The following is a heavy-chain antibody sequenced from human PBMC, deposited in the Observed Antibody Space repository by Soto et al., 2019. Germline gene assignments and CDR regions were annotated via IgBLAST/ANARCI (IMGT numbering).Heavy chain of an antibody. V-gene: IGHV3-64*01. CDR2: ISSNGVGT. D-gene: IGHD6-6*01. CDR1: GFTLSGYA. CDR3: ARRARPDFYYMDV. Sequence: EVQLAESGGGLAQPGGSLRLSCAASGFTLSGYAMDWVRQAPGKGREYVSGISSNGVGTYYAKSVQGRFTISRDNSKNTVYLQMGSLRPEDMAVYYCARRARPDFYYMDVWGKGTTVTVSS. J-gene: IGHJ6*03.